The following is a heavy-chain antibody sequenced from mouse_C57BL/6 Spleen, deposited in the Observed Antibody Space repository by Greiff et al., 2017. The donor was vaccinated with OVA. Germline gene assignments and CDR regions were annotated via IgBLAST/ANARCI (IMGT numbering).Heavy chain of an antibody. V-gene: IGHV5-17*01. D-gene: IGHD4-1*01. Sequence: EVKLMESGGGLVKPGGSLKLSCAASGFTFSDYGMHWVRQAPEKGLEWVAYISSGSSTIYYADTVKGRFTISRDNAKNTLFLQMTSLRSEDTAMYYCAVWDFAYWGQGTLVTVSA. CDR3: AVWDFAY. CDR2: ISSGSSTI. CDR1: GFTFSDYG. J-gene: IGHJ3*01.